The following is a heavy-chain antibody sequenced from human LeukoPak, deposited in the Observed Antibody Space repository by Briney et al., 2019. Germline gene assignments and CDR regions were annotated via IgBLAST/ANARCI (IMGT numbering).Heavy chain of an antibody. V-gene: IGHV4-39*07. CDR3: AILPSRDYYDSSGHPGAFDI. CDR1: GGSISSSSYY. CDR2: IYYSGST. J-gene: IGHJ3*02. Sequence: SETLSLTCTVSGGSISSSSYYWGWIRQPPGKGLEWIGSIYYSGSTYYNPSLKSRVTISVDTSKNQFSLKLSSVTAADTAVYYCAILPSRDYYDSSGHPGAFDIWGQGTMVTVSS. D-gene: IGHD3-22*01.